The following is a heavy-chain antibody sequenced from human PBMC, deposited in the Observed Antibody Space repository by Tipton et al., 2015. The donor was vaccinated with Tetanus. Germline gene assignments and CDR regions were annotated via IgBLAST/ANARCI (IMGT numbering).Heavy chain of an antibody. V-gene: IGHV4-39*01. Sequence: TLSLTCTVSGGSISSGSYYWGWIRQPPGKGLEWIGSIYYSGNTYYNPSLKSRVSISEDTSKNQFSLKLSSVTAADTAVYYCARLSRGHPDVWGQGTTVTVSS. CDR2: IYYSGNT. J-gene: IGHJ6*02. CDR1: GGSISSGSYY. CDR3: ARLSRGHPDV.